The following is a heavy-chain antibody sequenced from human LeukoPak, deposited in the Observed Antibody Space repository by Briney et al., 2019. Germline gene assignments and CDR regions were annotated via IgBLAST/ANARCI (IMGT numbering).Heavy chain of an antibody. CDR2: ISSNGGST. J-gene: IGHJ4*02. D-gene: IGHD4-23*01. CDR3: AKGDLRWGTDY. CDR1: GFTFSSYA. Sequence: GGSLRLSCAASGFTFSSYAMHWVRQAPGKGLEYVSAISSNGGSTYYANSVKGRFTISRDNSKNTLYLQMNSLRAEDTAVYYCAKGDLRWGTDYWGQGTLVTVSS. V-gene: IGHV3-64*01.